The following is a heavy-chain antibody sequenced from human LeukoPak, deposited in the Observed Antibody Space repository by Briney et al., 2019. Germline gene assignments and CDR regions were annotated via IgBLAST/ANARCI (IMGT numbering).Heavy chain of an antibody. V-gene: IGHV3-48*03. CDR1: GFTFSSYE. CDR2: ISSSGSTI. J-gene: IGHJ3*02. D-gene: IGHD4-23*01. Sequence: GVSLRLSCAASGFTFSSYEMNWVRQAPGKGLEWVSYISSSGSTIYYADSVKGRFTISRDNAKNSLYLQMNSLRAEDTAVYYCARETMVVNDAFDIWGQGTMVTVSS. CDR3: ARETMVVNDAFDI.